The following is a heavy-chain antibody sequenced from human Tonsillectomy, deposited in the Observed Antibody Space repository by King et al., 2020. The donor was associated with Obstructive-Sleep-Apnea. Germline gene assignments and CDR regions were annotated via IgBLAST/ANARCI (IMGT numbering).Heavy chain of an antibody. CDR1: GFTFSSYS. V-gene: IGHV3-48*04. J-gene: IGHJ6*02. D-gene: IGHD3-10*01. CDR2: ISSSSSTI. Sequence: VQLVESGGGLVQPGGSLRLSCAASGFTFSSYSMNWVRQAPGKGLEWVSYISSSSSTIYYADSVKGRFTISRDNTKNSLYLQMNSLRAEDTAVYYCARDPPYYYGSGSSSDYYYGMDVWGQGTTVTVSS. CDR3: ARDPPYYYGSGSSSDYYYGMDV.